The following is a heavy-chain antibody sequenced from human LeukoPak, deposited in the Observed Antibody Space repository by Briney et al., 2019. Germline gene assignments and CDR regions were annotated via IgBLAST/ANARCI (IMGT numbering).Heavy chain of an antibody. CDR3: ARGRIAVAGPFDY. CDR1: GFTVSSNY. CDR2: IYSGGST. J-gene: IGHJ4*02. V-gene: IGHV3-53*01. D-gene: IGHD6-19*01. Sequence: GGSLRRSCAASGFTVSSNYMNWVRQAPGEGLEWVSVIYSGGSTYYADSVKGRFTISRDNSKNTLYLQMNSLRAEDTAVYYCARGRIAVAGPFDYWGQGTLVTVSS.